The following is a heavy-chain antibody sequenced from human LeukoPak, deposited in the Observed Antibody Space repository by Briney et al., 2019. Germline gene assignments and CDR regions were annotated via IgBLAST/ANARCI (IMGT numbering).Heavy chain of an antibody. V-gene: IGHV3-23*01. CDR3: AKTSKHTRDGGSYFGAYYFDY. CDR2: ISGSGDST. Sequence: GGSLRLSCAASGFTFSSYAMSWVRQAPGKGLEWVSAISGSGDSTYYADSVKGRFTISRDNSKNTLYLQMNSLRAEDTAVYYCAKTSKHTRDGGSYFGAYYFDYWGQGTLVTVSS. CDR1: GFTFSSYA. D-gene: IGHD1-26*01. J-gene: IGHJ4*02.